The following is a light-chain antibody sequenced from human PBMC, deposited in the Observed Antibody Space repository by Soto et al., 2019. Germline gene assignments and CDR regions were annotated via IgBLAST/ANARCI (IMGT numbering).Light chain of an antibody. CDR1: SGHSSYA. CDR3: QTWVTGTYVV. J-gene: IGLJ2*01. Sequence: QPVLTQSPSASASLGASVKLTCTLSSGHSSYAIAWHQQQPEKGPRYLMKINSDGSHSKGDGIPDRFSGSSSGAERYLTISSLQSEDEADYYCQTWVTGTYVVFGGGTKLTVL. CDR2: INSDGSH. V-gene: IGLV4-69*02.